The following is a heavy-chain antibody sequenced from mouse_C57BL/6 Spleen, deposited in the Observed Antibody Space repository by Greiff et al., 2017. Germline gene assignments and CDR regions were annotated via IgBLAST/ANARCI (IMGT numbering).Heavy chain of an antibody. CDR1: GYTFTDYY. Sequence: VQLQQSGPELVKPGASVKISCKASGYTFTDYYMNWVKQSHGKSLEWIGDINPNNGGTSYNQKFKGKATLTVDKSSSTAYMELRSLTSEDSAVYYCARLSHFDYWGQGTTLTVSS. J-gene: IGHJ2*01. CDR2: INPNNGGT. V-gene: IGHV1-26*01. CDR3: ARLSHFDY.